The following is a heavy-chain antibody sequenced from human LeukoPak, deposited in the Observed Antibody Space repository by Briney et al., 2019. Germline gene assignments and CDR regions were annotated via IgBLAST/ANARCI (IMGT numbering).Heavy chain of an antibody. CDR1: GGSFSGYY. CDR3: ARDQTRGFWFDP. J-gene: IGHJ5*02. D-gene: IGHD3-10*01. Sequence: SETLSLTCAVYGGSFSGYYWSWIRQPPGKGLEWIGEINHSGSTNYNPSLKSRVTISVDTSKNQFSLKLSSVTAADTAVYYCARDQTRGFWFDPWGQGTLVTVSS. CDR2: INHSGST. V-gene: IGHV4-34*01.